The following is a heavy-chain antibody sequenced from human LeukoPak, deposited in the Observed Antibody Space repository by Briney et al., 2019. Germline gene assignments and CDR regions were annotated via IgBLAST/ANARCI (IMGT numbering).Heavy chain of an antibody. V-gene: IGHV1-2*02. Sequence: GGAVKVSCKASGYTFTGYYMHWVRQAPGQGLEWMGWIIANSGGTIYAQKFQGRVTMTRDTSITTAYMELSRLTSDDTAVYYCARDEEVLDYWGQGTLVTV. J-gene: IGHJ4*02. CDR3: ARDEEVLDY. CDR1: GYTFTGYY. CDR2: IIANSGGT.